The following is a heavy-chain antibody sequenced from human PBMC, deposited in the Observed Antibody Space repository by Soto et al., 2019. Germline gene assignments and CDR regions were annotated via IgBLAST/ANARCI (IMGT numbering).Heavy chain of an antibody. CDR3: TPDSSSPAYHYYLGMDV. J-gene: IGHJ6*02. CDR2: IKSKTDGGTT. CDR1: GFTFSNAW. V-gene: IGHV3-15*01. Sequence: PGGSLRLSCAASGFTFSNAWMSWVRQAPGKGLEWVGRIKSKTDGGTTDYAAPVEGRFTISRDDSKNTLYLQMNSVRTEDTAVSYCTPDSSSPAYHYYLGMDVWGQGTTGTVS. D-gene: IGHD6-19*01.